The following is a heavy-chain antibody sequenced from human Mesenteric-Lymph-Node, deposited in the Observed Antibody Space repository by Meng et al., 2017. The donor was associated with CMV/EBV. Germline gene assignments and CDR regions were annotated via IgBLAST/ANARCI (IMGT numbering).Heavy chain of an antibody. CDR2: ISGSGGGT. J-gene: IGHJ6*02. CDR1: GFTFSSYA. V-gene: IGHV3-23*01. Sequence: GESLKISCAASGFTFSSYAMSWVRQAPGKGLEWVSAISGSGGGTYYADSVKGRFTISRDNSKNTLYLQMNSLRAEDTAVYYCARGVPAAEGDVWGQGTTVTVSS. D-gene: IGHD2-2*01. CDR3: ARGVPAAEGDV.